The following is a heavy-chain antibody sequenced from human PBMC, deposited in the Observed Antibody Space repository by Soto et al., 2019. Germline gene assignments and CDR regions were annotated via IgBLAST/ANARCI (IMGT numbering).Heavy chain of an antibody. V-gene: IGHV4-39*01. CDR3: ARRPYDFWSGYGVD. CDR1: GGSISSSSYY. J-gene: IGHJ4*02. D-gene: IGHD3-3*01. Sequence: QLQLQESGPGLVKPSETLSLTCTVSGGSISSSSYYWGWIRQPPGKGLEWIGSIYYSGSTYYNPSPKSRVTISVDTSKNQFSLKLSSVTAADTAVYYCARRPYDFWSGYGVDWGQGTLVTVSS. CDR2: IYYSGST.